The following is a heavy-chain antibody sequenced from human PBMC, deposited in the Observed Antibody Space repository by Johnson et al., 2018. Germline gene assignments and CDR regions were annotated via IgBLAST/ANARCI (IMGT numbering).Heavy chain of an antibody. J-gene: IGHJ6*03. V-gene: IGHV3-30-3*01. Sequence: QVQLVQSGGGVVQPGRSLRLSCAASGFTFSSKAMHWVRQAPGKGLEWVAVISYDGSNKYYAESMKGRFIISRDNSKNTLNLQMNSLRAEDTAVYYCARDTSSDYYYYYYMDVWGKGTTVTGSS. CDR3: ARDTSSDYYYYYYMDV. CDR2: ISYDGSNK. CDR1: GFTFSSKA. D-gene: IGHD1-26*01.